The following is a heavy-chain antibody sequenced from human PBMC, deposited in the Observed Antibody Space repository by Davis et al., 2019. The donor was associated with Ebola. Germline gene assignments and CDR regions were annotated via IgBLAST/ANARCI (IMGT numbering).Heavy chain of an antibody. V-gene: IGHV1-18*01. J-gene: IGHJ4*02. CDR3: ARVEFGGVIVDY. Sequence: ASVKVSCKASGGTFSSYAISWVRQAPGQGLEWMGWISAYNGNTNYAQKLQGRVTMTTDTSTSTAYMELRSLRSDDTAVYYCARVEFGGVIVDYWGQGTLVTVSS. CDR2: ISAYNGNT. CDR1: GGTFSSYA. D-gene: IGHD3-16*02.